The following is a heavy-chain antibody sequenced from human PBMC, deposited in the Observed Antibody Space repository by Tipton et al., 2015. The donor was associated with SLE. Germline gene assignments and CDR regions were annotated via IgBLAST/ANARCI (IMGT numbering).Heavy chain of an antibody. Sequence: GSLRLSCAASGFTFSSYAMSWVRQAPGKGLEWISAISGSGGSTYYADSVKGRFTISRDNSQNSLYLQMNSLRAEDTAVYYFAIDLLRGYSYGEDAFDVWGQGTMVIVSS. D-gene: IGHD5-18*01. CDR1: GFTFSSYA. CDR3: AIDLLRGYSYGEDAFDV. J-gene: IGHJ3*01. CDR2: ISGSGGST. V-gene: IGHV3-23*01.